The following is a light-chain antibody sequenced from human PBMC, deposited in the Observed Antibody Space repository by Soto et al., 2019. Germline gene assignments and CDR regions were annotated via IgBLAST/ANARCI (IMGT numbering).Light chain of an antibody. Sequence: QPALTQPPSASGTPGQRVTISCSGSSSNIGSNYVYWYQHLTGTAPKLPIYRNNQRPSGVPDRFSGSKSGTSASLAISGLRSEDEADYYCATWDDSLSNYVFGTGTKVTVL. CDR3: ATWDDSLSNYV. V-gene: IGLV1-47*01. J-gene: IGLJ1*01. CDR2: RNN. CDR1: SSNIGSNY.